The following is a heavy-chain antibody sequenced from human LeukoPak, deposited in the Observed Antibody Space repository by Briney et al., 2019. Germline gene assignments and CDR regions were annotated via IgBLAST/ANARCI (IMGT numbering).Heavy chain of an antibody. CDR3: ARETNGRKGYFDY. V-gene: IGHV1-46*01. CDR1: GYTFTGYY. D-gene: IGHD2-8*01. CDR2: INPSGGST. Sequence: GASVKVSCKASGYTFTGYYMHWVRQAPGQGLERMGIINPSGGSTSYAQKFQGRVTMTRDMSTSTVYMELSSLRSEDTAVYYCARETNGRKGYFDYWGQGTLVTVSS. J-gene: IGHJ4*02.